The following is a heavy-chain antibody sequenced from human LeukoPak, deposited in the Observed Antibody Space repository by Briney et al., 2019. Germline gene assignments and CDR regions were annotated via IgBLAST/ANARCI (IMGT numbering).Heavy chain of an antibody. Sequence: GGSLRLSCAASGFTFSSYSMNWVRQAPGQGLEWVSSISSSSSYIYYADSVKGRFTISRDNAKNSLYLQMNSLRAEDTAVYYCARELGDSSGYFRDYWGQGTLVTVSS. CDR1: GFTFSSYS. CDR3: ARELGDSSGYFRDY. D-gene: IGHD3-22*01. CDR2: ISSSSSYI. J-gene: IGHJ4*02. V-gene: IGHV3-21*01.